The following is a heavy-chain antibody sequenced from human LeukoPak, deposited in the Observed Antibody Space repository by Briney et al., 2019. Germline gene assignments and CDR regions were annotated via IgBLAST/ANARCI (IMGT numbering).Heavy chain of an antibody. V-gene: IGHV1-2*02. CDR2: INPNSGGR. CDR1: GYTFTGYY. Sequence: ASVKVSCKASGYTFTGYYMHWVRQGPGQGLEWIGWINPNSGGRNYAQKFQGRVTMTRDTSISTAYMELSRLRSDDTAVYYCARNLNYYDSSGYLAYWRQGTLVTVSS. D-gene: IGHD3-22*01. J-gene: IGHJ4*02. CDR3: ARNLNYYDSSGYLAY.